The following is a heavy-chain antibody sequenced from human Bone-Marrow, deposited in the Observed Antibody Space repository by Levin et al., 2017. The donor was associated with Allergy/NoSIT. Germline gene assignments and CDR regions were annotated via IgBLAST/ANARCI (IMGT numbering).Heavy chain of an antibody. CDR3: AKRVKFNAMDV. CDR1: GFTFSNYA. J-gene: IGHJ6*02. V-gene: IGHV3-23*01. CDR2: IGSDGGT. Sequence: TGGSLRLSCATSGFTFSNYAMSWVRQAPGQGLEWVSVIGSDGGTVYADPVKGRYTISRDDSTDTLYLQMDNLRAEDTAVYYCAKRVKFNAMDVWGQGTTVTVSS.